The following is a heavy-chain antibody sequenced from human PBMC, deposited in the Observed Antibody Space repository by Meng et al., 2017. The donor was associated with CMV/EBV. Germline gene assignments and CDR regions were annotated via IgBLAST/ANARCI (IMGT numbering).Heavy chain of an antibody. CDR1: GYTFTSYY. Sequence: AAVKVSCKASGYTFTSYYMHWVRQAPGQGREGMGIINPSGGSTSYAQKFQGRVTMTRDTSTSTAYMELSSLRSEDTAVYYCARESGAGSYYIRYGVDVWGQGTTVTVSS. CDR2: INPSGGST. V-gene: IGHV1-46*01. J-gene: IGHJ6*02. D-gene: IGHD3-10*01. CDR3: ARESGAGSYYIRYGVDV.